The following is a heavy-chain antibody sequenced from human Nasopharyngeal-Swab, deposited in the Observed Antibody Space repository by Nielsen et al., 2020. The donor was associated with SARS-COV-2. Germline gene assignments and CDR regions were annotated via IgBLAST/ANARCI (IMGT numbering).Heavy chain of an antibody. J-gene: IGHJ4*02. CDR1: DDSITSKSYY. D-gene: IGHD3-16*01. CDR2: IYYTGAT. CDR3: ARRWGYPQYFDL. V-gene: IGHV4-39*01. Sequence: GSLRLSCTVPDDSITSKSYYWGWIRQPPGKGLEWIGSIYYTGATYYNPSLESRVTISVDTSKKQFFLRLRSVTAADTAMYYCARRWGYPQYFDLWGQGTLVTASS.